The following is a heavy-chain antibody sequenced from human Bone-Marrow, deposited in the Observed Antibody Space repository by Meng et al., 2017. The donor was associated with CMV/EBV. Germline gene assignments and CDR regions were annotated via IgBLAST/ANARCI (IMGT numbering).Heavy chain of an antibody. Sequence: GESLKISCAASGFTFSSYWMHWVRQAAGKGLVWVSRINSDGSTTIYADSVKGRFTISRDNAKNTLYLQMNSLRAEDTAVYYCARLDGGYYYYYYGMDVWRQGTTVTVSS. CDR1: GFTFSSYW. D-gene: IGHD3-16*01. CDR3: ARLDGGYYYYYYGMDV. J-gene: IGHJ6*02. CDR2: INSDGSTT. V-gene: IGHV3-74*01.